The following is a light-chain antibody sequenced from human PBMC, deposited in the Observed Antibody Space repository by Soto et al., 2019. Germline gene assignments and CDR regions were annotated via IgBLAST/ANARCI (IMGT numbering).Light chain of an antibody. Sequence: QSARTQPRSVSGSPGQSVTISCTGTSSDVGGYNYVSWYQQYPGKAPKLMIYDVSKRPSGVPDRFSGSKSGNTASLTISGLQAEDEADYYCCSYAGSYSWVFGGGTKLTVL. J-gene: IGLJ3*02. CDR1: SSDVGGYNY. CDR2: DVS. CDR3: CSYAGSYSWV. V-gene: IGLV2-11*01.